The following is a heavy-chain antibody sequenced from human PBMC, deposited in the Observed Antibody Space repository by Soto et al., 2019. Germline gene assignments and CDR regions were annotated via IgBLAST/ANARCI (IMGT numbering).Heavy chain of an antibody. CDR1: GGSISSGDYY. J-gene: IGHJ4*02. CDR2: IYYSGST. CDR3: ARRKGFYYYDSSGYYSTEFDY. D-gene: IGHD3-22*01. Sequence: TLSLTCTVSGGSISSGDYYWSWIRQPPGKGLEWIGYIYYSGSTYYNPSLKSRVTISVDTSKNQFPLKLSSVTAADTAVYYCARRKGFYYYDSSGYYSTEFDYWGQGTLVTVSS. V-gene: IGHV4-30-4*01.